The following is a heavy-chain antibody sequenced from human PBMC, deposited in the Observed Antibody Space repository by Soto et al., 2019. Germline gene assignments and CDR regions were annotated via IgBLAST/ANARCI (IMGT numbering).Heavy chain of an antibody. J-gene: IGHJ4*02. Sequence: QVQLQQWGAGLLKPSETLSLTCAVYGGSLSGYYWSWIRQAPGKGLEWIGEINHSGTTNYNPSLKSRGAILIDTSKNQFSLILSSVTAADRAMYYCARGGATPMVLKYWGQGTLVTVSS. CDR2: INHSGTT. CDR1: GGSLSGYY. D-gene: IGHD5-18*01. CDR3: ARGGATPMVLKY. V-gene: IGHV4-34*01.